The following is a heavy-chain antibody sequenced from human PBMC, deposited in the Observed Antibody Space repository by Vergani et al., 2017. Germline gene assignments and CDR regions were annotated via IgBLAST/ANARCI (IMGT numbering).Heavy chain of an antibody. J-gene: IGHJ2*01. CDR2: IYYSGST. Sequence: QVQLQESGPGLVKPSQTLSLTCTVSGGSISSGSYYWSWIRQPAGKGLEWIARIYYSGSTYYNPSLKSRVTISVDTSKNQLSLKLSSVTAADTAVYYCARLHYYGSGRFDLWGRGTLVTVSS. D-gene: IGHD3-10*01. CDR3: ARLHYYGSGRFDL. CDR1: GGSISSGSYY. V-gene: IGHV4-61*02.